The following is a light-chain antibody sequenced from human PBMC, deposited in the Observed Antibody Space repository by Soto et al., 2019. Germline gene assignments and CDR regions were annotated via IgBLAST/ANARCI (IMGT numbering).Light chain of an antibody. Sequence: QSVLTQPASVSRSPGQSITISCTGTSSDVGSYDLVSWYQQHPGKAPKLMIYEDSKRPSGVSNRFSGSKSGNTASLTMSGLQAEDEADYYCRSYAGSRTYVFGTGTKLTVL. V-gene: IGLV2-23*01. CDR3: RSYAGSRTYV. CDR2: EDS. CDR1: SSDVGSYDL. J-gene: IGLJ1*01.